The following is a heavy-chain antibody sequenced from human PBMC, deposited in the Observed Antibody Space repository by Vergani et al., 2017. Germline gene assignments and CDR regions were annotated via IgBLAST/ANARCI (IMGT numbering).Heavy chain of an antibody. CDR3: ASGPGYSSSWYSAHNWFDP. V-gene: IGHV4-38-2*01. Sequence: QVQLQESGPGLVKPSETLSLTCAVSGYAISSGYYWGWIRQPPGKGLEWSGSIYYSGSTYYNPSLKSRVTISVATSKKQFSLKLSSVTAAATAVYYCASGPGYSSSWYSAHNWFDPWGQGTLVTVSS. CDR1: GYAISSGYY. CDR2: IYYSGST. J-gene: IGHJ5*02. D-gene: IGHD6-13*01.